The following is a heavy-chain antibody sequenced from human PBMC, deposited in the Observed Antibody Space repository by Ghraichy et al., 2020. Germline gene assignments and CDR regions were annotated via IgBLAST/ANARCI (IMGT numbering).Heavy chain of an antibody. V-gene: IGHV3-11*01. Sequence: GGSLRLSCAASGFIFSDSYMSWIRQAPGKGLEWIAYIRNSGATIYYRDSVKGRFTISRDNTKDLLYLHMNSLRADDTAVYYCVRGYYYDTSGPKCYFDSWGQGTLVTVAS. J-gene: IGHJ4*02. D-gene: IGHD3-22*01. CDR2: IRNSGATI. CDR1: GFIFSDSY. CDR3: VRGYYYDTSGPKCYFDS.